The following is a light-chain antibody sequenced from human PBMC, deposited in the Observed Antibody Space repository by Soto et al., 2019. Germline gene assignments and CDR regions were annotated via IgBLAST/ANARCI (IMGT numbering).Light chain of an antibody. Sequence: EIVLTQSPATLSLSPGESATLSCRASQSVSSHLAWYQQKAGQAPRLLIYDASNRATGIPARFSGSGSGTEFTLTISSLEPEDFAVYFCQQRSDWPRTFGQGTKLEIK. CDR2: DAS. J-gene: IGKJ2*01. CDR3: QQRSDWPRT. V-gene: IGKV3-11*01. CDR1: QSVSSH.